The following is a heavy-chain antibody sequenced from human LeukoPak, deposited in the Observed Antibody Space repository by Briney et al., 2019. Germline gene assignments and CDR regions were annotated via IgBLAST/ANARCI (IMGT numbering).Heavy chain of an antibody. CDR1: GFTFSSYA. Sequence: GRSLRLSCAASGFTFSSYAMHWVRQAPGKGLEWVAVISYDGSNKYYADSVKGRFTISRDNSKNTLYLQMNSLRAEDTAVYYCARDLRVPAAPEYYFDYWGQGTLVTVSS. CDR3: ARDLRVPAAPEYYFDY. CDR2: ISYDGSNK. D-gene: IGHD2-2*01. J-gene: IGHJ4*02. V-gene: IGHV3-30*04.